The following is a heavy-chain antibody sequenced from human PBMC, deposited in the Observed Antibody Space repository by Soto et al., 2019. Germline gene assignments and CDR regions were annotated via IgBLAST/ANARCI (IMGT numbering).Heavy chain of an antibody. J-gene: IGHJ4*02. CDR2: IWAHGTDQ. CDR3: GKDIRSGSIDH. CDR1: GYSITNNG. V-gene: IGHV3-33*06. D-gene: IGHD1-1*01. Sequence: GGSLRLSCAASGYSITNNGMHWVRQAPGKGLEWVALIWAHGTDQYYADSVKGRFTVSRDTSTNTVYLQMNSLRAEDTARYYCGKDIRSGSIDHWGQGTLATVAS.